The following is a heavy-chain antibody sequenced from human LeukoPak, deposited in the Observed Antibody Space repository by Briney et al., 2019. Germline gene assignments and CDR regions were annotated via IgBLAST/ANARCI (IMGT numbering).Heavy chain of an antibody. CDR3: ARDGGGNWFDP. Sequence: PGGSLRLSCAASGSTFSSYSMNWVRQAPGKGLEWVSSISSSSSSIYYADSVRGRFTISRDNAKNSLYLQMNSLRAEDTAVYYCARDGGGNWFDPWGQGTLVTVSS. V-gene: IGHV3-21*01. J-gene: IGHJ5*02. D-gene: IGHD2-15*01. CDR1: GSTFSSYS. CDR2: ISSSSSSI.